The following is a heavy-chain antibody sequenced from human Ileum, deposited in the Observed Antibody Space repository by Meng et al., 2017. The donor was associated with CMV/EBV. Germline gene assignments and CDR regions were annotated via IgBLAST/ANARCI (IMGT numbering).Heavy chain of an antibody. CDR2: INPNSGGT. Sequence: CQASEYAFTGYYVHWVRQAAGQELGWMGWINPNSGGTKYAQKFQGRVTMTRDTSISTAYMDLSRLTSDDTAVYYCARVRAAAENVIDPWGQGTLVTVSS. V-gene: IGHV1-2*02. CDR3: ARVRAAAENVIDP. J-gene: IGHJ5*02. D-gene: IGHD6-13*01. CDR1: EYAFTGYY.